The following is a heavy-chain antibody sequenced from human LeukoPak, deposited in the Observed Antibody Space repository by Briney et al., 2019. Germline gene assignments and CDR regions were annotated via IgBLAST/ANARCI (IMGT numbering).Heavy chain of an antibody. V-gene: IGHV4-59*12. CDR1: GGSISSYY. CDR2: IHYSGST. Sequence: SETLSLTCTVSGGSISSYYWNWIRQAPGKGLEWIEYIHYSGSTTYNPSLKSRVTISGDTPKNQFSLKLRSVTASDTAVYYCARGFRGVHLDYWGQGTLVTVSS. CDR3: ARGFRGVHLDY. J-gene: IGHJ4*02. D-gene: IGHD3-10*01.